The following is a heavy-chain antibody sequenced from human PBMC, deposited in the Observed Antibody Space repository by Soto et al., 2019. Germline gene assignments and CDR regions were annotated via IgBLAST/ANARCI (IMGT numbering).Heavy chain of an antibody. CDR2: IYYSGST. CDR1: GGSISSSSYY. J-gene: IGHJ6*03. CDR3: ARRQQGYCSSYSCYAGRDYYYYSMDV. D-gene: IGHD2-2*01. V-gene: IGHV4-39*01. Sequence: SETLSLTCTVSGGSISSSSYYWGWIRQPPGKGLEWIGSIYYSGSTYYNSSLKSRVTISVDTSKNQFSLKLRSVTAADTAVYYCARRQQGYCSSYSCYAGRDYYYYSMDVWGKGTTVTVSS.